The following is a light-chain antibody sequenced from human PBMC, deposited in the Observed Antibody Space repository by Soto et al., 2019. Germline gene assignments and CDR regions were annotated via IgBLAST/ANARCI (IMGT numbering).Light chain of an antibody. V-gene: IGLV1-40*01. CDR3: QSYDSSLSGVV. Sequence: QAVVTQPPSVSGAPGQRVTISCIGSSSNIGAGYDVHWYQQLPGTAPKLLIYGNSNRPSGVPDRFSGSKSGTSASLAITGLQAEDEADYYCQSYDSSLSGVVFGGGTQLTVL. CDR2: GNS. J-gene: IGLJ2*01. CDR1: SSNIGAGYD.